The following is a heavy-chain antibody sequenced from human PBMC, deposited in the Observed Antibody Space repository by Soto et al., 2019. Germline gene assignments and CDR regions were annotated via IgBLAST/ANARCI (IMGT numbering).Heavy chain of an antibody. CDR1: GFDFGSFG. CDR2: IVVASGRT. J-gene: IGHJ6*02. V-gene: IGHV1-58*02. Sequence: SVKVSCKASGFDFGSFGIQFLRQTRGRGLEWIGWIVVASGRTNYARQFQGRVVFSRDMSSTTAYMDLYDLKSDDTAVYFCSADHPHTAIGWPVWGQGTTVTVSS. CDR3: SADHPHTAIGWPV.